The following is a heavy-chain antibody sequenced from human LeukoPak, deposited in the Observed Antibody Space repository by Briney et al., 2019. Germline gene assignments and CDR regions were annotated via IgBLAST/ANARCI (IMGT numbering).Heavy chain of an antibody. CDR3: AKDSGRSSTSCYTCFPGWFDP. CDR1: GFTFSSYG. V-gene: IGHV3-30*02. Sequence: LSGGSLRLSCAASGFTFSSYGMHWVRQAPGKGLEWVAFIRYDGSNKYYADSVKGRFTISRDNSKNTLYLQMNSLRAEDTAVYYCAKDSGRSSTSCYTCFPGWFDPWGQGTLVTVSS. J-gene: IGHJ5*02. D-gene: IGHD2-2*02. CDR2: IRYDGSNK.